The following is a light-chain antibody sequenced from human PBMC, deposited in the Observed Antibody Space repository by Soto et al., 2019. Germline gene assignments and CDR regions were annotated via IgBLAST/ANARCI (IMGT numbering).Light chain of an antibody. CDR2: DAS. CDR1: QSVSSY. V-gene: IGKV3-15*01. J-gene: IGKJ3*01. CDR3: QRYNNWPS. Sequence: TKSPASVSVSQLEMVTLSFRASQSVSSYLAWYQQKPGQAPRLLIYDASTRATGIPARFSGSGSGTDFTLTISSLQPEDFSVYYRQRYNNWPSFGPGTKVDIK.